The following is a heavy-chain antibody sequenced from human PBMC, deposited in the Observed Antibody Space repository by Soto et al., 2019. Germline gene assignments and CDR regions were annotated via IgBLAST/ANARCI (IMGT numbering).Heavy chain of an antibody. CDR1: GGTFSSYA. CDR3: ARDWEYDILTGYPRRFDP. J-gene: IGHJ5*02. Sequence: SVKVSCKASGGTFSSYAISWVRQAPGQGLEWMGGTIPIFGTANYAQKFQGRVTITADESTSTAYMELSSLRSEDTAEYYCARDWEYDILTGYPRRFDPWGQGTLVTVSS. D-gene: IGHD3-9*01. V-gene: IGHV1-69*13. CDR2: TIPIFGTA.